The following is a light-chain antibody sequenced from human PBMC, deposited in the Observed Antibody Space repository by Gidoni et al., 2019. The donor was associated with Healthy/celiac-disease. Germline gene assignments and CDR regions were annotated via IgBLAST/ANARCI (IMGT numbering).Light chain of an antibody. V-gene: IGLV1-47*01. CDR2: RNN. Sequence: QSVLTPPPSASGTPGQWVTISCSGSSSNIGSNYVYWYQQRPGTAPKLLIYRNNQRPSGVPDRFSGSKSGTSASLAISGLRSEDEADYYCAAWDDSLSGVVFGGGTKLTVL. CDR1: SSNIGSNY. J-gene: IGLJ2*01. CDR3: AAWDDSLSGVV.